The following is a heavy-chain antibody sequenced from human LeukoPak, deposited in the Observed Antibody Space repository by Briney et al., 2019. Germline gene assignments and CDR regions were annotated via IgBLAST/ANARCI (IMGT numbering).Heavy chain of an antibody. CDR2: IYSGGST. CDR3: AREVDTAMVI. D-gene: IGHD5-18*01. CDR1: GFTFSNYE. V-gene: IGHV3-53*01. J-gene: IGHJ4*02. Sequence: GGSLRLSCAASGFTFSNYEMSWVRQAPGKGLEWVSVIYSGGSTYYADSVKGRFTISRDNSKNTLYLQMNSLRAEDTAVYYCAREVDTAMVIWGQGTLVTVSS.